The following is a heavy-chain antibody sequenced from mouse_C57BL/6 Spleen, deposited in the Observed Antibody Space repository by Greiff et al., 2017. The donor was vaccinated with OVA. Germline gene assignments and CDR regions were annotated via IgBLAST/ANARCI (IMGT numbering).Heavy chain of an antibody. J-gene: IGHJ4*01. CDR2: ISYDGSN. CDR1: GYSITSGYY. D-gene: IGHD1-1*01. V-gene: IGHV3-6*01. CDR3: ARDLRSVRYAMDY. Sequence: DVQLQESGPGLVKPSQSLSLTCSVTGYSITSGYYWNWIRQFPGNKLEWMGYISYDGSNNYNPSLKNRISITRDTSKNQFFLKLNSVTTEDTATYYCARDLRSVRYAMDYWGQGTSVTVSS.